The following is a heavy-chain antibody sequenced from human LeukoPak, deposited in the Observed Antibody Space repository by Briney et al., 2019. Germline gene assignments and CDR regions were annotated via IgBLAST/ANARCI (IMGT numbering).Heavy chain of an antibody. CDR2: IYYSGST. CDR1: GGPISSYY. V-gene: IGHV4-59*08. D-gene: IGHD3-10*01. Sequence: SETLSLTCTVSGGPISSYYWSWLRQPPGKGLEWIGYIYYSGSTNYNPSLKSRVSISVDTSKNQFSLKLSSVTAADTAVYYCARHSSPYYYGSGSHQGGFDYWGQGTLVTVSS. J-gene: IGHJ4*02. CDR3: ARHSSPYYYGSGSHQGGFDY.